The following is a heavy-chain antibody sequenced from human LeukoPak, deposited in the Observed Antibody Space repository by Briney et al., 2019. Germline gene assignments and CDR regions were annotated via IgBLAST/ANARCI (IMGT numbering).Heavy chain of an antibody. CDR2: ISYDGSNK. Sequence: GGSLRLSCAASGFXFSNYGIHWVRQAPGKGLEWLALISYDGSNKYYADSVQGRFTISTDNSTNTLYLQMNTLRPEDTAVYFCAKAPFRLWSGCDYWGQGTLVIVSS. CDR1: GFXFSNYG. V-gene: IGHV3-30*18. CDR3: AKAPFRLWSGCDY. J-gene: IGHJ4*02. D-gene: IGHD1-1*01.